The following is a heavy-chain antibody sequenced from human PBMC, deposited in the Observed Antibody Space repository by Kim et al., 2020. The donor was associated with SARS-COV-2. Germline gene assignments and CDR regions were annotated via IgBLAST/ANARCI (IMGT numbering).Heavy chain of an antibody. J-gene: IGHJ4*02. D-gene: IGHD6-6*01. CDR2: ISSSSSYI. V-gene: IGHV3-21*01. Sequence: GGSLRLSCAASGFTFSSYSMNWVRQAPGKGLEWVSSISSSSSYIYYADSVKGRFTISRDNAKNSLYLQMNSLRAEDTAVYYCARDIAARPGDYFDYWGQGALGTVSS. CDR1: GFTFSSYS. CDR3: ARDIAARPGDYFDY.